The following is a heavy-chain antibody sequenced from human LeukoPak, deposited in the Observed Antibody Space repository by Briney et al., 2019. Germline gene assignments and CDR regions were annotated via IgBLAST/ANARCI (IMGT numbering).Heavy chain of an antibody. CDR3: AKGARALIAAAGTNNGFDP. V-gene: IGHV4-34*01. CDR2: INQSGST. D-gene: IGHD6-13*01. CDR1: GGSFSGYY. Sequence: SETLSLTCAVYGGSFSGYYWSWIRQPPGKGLEWIGEINQSGSTNYNPSLKSRVTISVDTSKNQFSLKLSSVTAADTAVYYCAKGARALIAAAGTNNGFDPWGQGTLVTVSS. J-gene: IGHJ5*02.